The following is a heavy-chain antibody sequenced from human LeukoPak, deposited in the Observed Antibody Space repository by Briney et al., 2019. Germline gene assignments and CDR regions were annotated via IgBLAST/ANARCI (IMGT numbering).Heavy chain of an antibody. CDR3: AREGGNYYDSSGYYRFDY. Sequence: SVKVSCKASGGTFSSYAISWVRQAPGQGLEWMGRIIPILGIANYAQKFQGRVTITADKSTSTAYMELSSLRSEDTAVYYCAREGGNYYDSSGYYRFDYWGQGTLVTVSS. V-gene: IGHV1-69*04. J-gene: IGHJ4*02. CDR2: IIPILGIA. D-gene: IGHD3-22*01. CDR1: GGTFSSYA.